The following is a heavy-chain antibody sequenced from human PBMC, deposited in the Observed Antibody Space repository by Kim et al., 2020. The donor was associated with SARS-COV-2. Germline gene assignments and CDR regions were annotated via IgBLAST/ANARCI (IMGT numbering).Heavy chain of an antibody. Sequence: SETLSLTCAVYGGSFSGYFWHWIRQTPGKGLEWIGEINHSGTTNYIPSLKSRVTISVDTSKKRFSLKLSSVTAADTAVYYCARGTDINLGFDPWGQGILVTVSS. D-gene: IGHD2-15*01. J-gene: IGHJ5*02. CDR3: ARGTDINLGFDP. CDR1: GGSFSGYF. CDR2: INHSGTT. V-gene: IGHV4-34*01.